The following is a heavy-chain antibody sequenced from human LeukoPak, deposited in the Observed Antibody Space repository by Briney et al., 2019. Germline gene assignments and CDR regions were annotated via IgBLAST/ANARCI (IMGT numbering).Heavy chain of an antibody. Sequence: PGGSLRLSCAASGFTFSSYWMSWVRQAPGKGLEWVANIKQDGSEKYYVDSVKGRFTISRDNAKNSLYLQMNSLRAEDTAVYYCARDQTPDYDILTGYPEACDYWGQGTLVTVSS. CDR1: GFTFSSYW. CDR3: ARDQTPDYDILTGYPEACDY. V-gene: IGHV3-7*03. D-gene: IGHD3-9*01. CDR2: IKQDGSEK. J-gene: IGHJ4*02.